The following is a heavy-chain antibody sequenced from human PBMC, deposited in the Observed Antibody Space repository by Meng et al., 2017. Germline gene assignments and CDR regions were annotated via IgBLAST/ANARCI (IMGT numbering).Heavy chain of an antibody. CDR2: ISYDGSNK. Sequence: VQRVEDGGAVVQPGSSLRLSCAAFGFTFIGYVMYWVREAPGKGLEGVAVISYDGSNKYYADSVKGRFTISRDNSKNTLYLQMNSLRAEDTAVYYCSRDLEYTSFDYWGQGTLVTVSS. J-gene: IGHJ4*02. D-gene: IGHD6-6*01. V-gene: IGHV3-30*04. CDR3: SRDLEYTSFDY. CDR1: GFTFIGYV.